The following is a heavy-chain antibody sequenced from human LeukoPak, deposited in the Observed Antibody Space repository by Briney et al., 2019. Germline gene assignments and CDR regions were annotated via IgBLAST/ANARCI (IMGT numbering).Heavy chain of an antibody. CDR2: IWYDGSNK. CDR3: ARGPSYYDFWSGYTTRKIDY. Sequence: PGGSLRLSCAASGFTFSSYGMHWVRQAPGKGLEWVAVIWYDGSNKYYADSVKGRFTISRDNSKNTLYLQMNSLRAEDTAVYYCARGPSYYDFWSGYTTRKIDYWGQGTLVTVSS. D-gene: IGHD3-3*01. V-gene: IGHV3-33*01. CDR1: GFTFSSYG. J-gene: IGHJ4*02.